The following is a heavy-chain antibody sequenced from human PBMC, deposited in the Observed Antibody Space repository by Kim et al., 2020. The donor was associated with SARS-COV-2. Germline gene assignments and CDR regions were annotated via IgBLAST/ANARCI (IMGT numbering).Heavy chain of an antibody. CDR2: IYYSGST. CDR3: ASHPGGRGWYLPNPGVGAVDI. J-gene: IGHJ3*02. CDR1: GGSISSSSYY. Sequence: SETLSLTCTVSGGSISSSSYYWGWIRQPPGKGLEWIGSIYYSGSTYYNPSLKSRVTISVDTSKNQFSLKLSSVTAADTAVYYCASHPGGRGWYLPNPGVGAVDIWGQGTMVTVSS. V-gene: IGHV4-39*01. D-gene: IGHD6-19*01.